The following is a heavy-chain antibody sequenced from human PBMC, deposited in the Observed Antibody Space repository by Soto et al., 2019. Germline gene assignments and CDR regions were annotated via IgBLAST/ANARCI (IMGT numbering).Heavy chain of an antibody. J-gene: IGHJ5*02. V-gene: IGHV4-34*01. CDR1: GGSLSGFY. CDR2: INQSGNT. D-gene: IGHD3-22*01. Sequence: SETLSLTCAVYGGSLSGFYWNWIRQPPGKGLEWIGEINQSGNTKYNPSLESRITISVDTSNNQFSLKLLSVTAADTAVYYCAVVDSTGNWFDPWGQGALVTFSS. CDR3: AVVDSTGNWFDP.